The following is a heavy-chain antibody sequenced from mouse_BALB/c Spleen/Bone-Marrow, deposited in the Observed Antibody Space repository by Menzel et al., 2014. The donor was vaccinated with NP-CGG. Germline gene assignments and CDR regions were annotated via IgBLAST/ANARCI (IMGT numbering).Heavy chain of an antibody. Sequence: VMLVESGAGLVKTGASVKLSCKSSGYTFTEYIIHWVKQRSGQGLEWIGWFYPGSGSIKYNERFKDKATLTADKSSSTVYIEHSRLTSEDAAVYFCARHEGGGYFDYWGQGATLTVSS. CDR2: FYPGSGSI. CDR3: ARHEGGGYFDY. CDR1: GYTFTEYI. D-gene: IGHD1-1*02. J-gene: IGHJ2*01. V-gene: IGHV1-62-2*01.